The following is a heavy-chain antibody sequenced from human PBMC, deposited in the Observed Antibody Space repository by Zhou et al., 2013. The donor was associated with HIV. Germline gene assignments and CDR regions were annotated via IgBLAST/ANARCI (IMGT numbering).Heavy chain of an antibody. J-gene: IGHJ5*02. D-gene: IGHD2-2*01. CDR1: GYTFTGYS. Sequence: QVQLVQSGAEVKKPGASVKVSCKASGYTFTGYSIHWVRQAPGQGLEWMGWINPNSGGTIYAQKFQGRVTMTRDTSISTAYMELSRLRSDDTAVYYCARANCRSNTSCRWFDPWGQGTLVTVSS. CDR2: INPNSGGT. V-gene: IGHV1-2*02. CDR3: ARANCRSNTSCRWFDP.